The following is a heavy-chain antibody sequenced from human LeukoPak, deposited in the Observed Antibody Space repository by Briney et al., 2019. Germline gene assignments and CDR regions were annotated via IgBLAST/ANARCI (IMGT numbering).Heavy chain of an antibody. V-gene: IGHV4-59*01. D-gene: IGHD2-15*01. Sequence: SETLSLTCAVYGGSFSGDFWSWIRQPPGKGLEWIGYIYYSGSTNYNPSLKSRVTISVDTSKNQFSLKLSSVTAADTAVYYCARGGSLGRDAFDIWGQGTMVTVSS. CDR1: GGSFSGDF. CDR3: ARGGSLGRDAFDI. J-gene: IGHJ3*02. CDR2: IYYSGST.